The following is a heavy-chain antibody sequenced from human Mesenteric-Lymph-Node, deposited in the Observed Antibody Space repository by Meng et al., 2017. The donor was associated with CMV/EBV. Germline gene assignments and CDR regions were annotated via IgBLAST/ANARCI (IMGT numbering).Heavy chain of an antibody. D-gene: IGHD6-25*01. CDR1: GYTFTGYY. J-gene: IGHJ4*02. Sequence: ASVKVSCKASGYTFTGYYMHWVRQAPGQGLEWMGWINPDNGGTNFAQKFQGRVTMTRDTSISTAYMELSRLKSDDTAVYYCARAFAAAKEYYFDYWGQGTLVTVSS. CDR2: INPDNGGT. CDR3: ARAFAAAKEYYFDY. V-gene: IGHV1-2*02.